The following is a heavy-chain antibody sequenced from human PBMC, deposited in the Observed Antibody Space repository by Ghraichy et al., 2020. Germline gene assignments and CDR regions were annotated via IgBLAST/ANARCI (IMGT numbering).Heavy chain of an antibody. J-gene: IGHJ4*02. CDR1: GFTFSTYN. CDR3: ARNGYSSSWTAFDY. CDR2: LRGSSTV. Sequence: SCAASGFTFSTYNMSWVRQAPGKGLEWVSYLRGSSTVFYADSVKGRFTISRDNAKNSLYLQMNSLRDEDTAVYYCARNGYSSSWTAFDYWGQGTLVTVSS. V-gene: IGHV3-48*02. D-gene: IGHD6-13*01.